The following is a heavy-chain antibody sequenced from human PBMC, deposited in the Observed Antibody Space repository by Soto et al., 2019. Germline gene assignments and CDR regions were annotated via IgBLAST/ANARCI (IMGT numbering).Heavy chain of an antibody. J-gene: IGHJ5*02. CDR3: ARDQLEGNWFDP. CDR1: GGSFSGYY. V-gene: IGHV4-34*01. D-gene: IGHD1-1*01. CDR2: IYHSGST. Sequence: PSETLSLTCAVYGGSFSGYYWTWIRQPPGKGLEWIGYIYHSGSTLYNPSLKSRVTISVDKSKNQFSLKLSSVTAADTAVYYCARDQLEGNWFDPWGQGTLVTVS.